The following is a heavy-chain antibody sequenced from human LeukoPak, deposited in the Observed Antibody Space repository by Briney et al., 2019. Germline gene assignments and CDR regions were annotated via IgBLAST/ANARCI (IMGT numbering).Heavy chain of an antibody. D-gene: IGHD3-10*01. CDR2: INGRDNGT. CDR1: GFTFSSYA. J-gene: IGHJ4*02. CDR3: AKGFYHYFGSGSYTLDF. Sequence: GGSLRLSCAASGFTFSSYAMSWVRQGPGKGLELVSGINGRDNGTWYADSVKGRFTISRDNSKNTLYLQMNILTGGDTAVYYCAKGFYHYFGSGSYTLDFWGQGTQVTVSS. V-gene: IGHV3-23*01.